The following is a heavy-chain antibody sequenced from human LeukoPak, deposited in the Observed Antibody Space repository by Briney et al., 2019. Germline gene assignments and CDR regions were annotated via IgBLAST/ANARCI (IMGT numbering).Heavy chain of an antibody. D-gene: IGHD3-3*01. V-gene: IGHV1-69*04. CDR1: GGTFSSYA. Sequence: ASVKVSCKASGGTFSSYAISWVRQAPGQGLEWMGRIIPILGIASYAQKFQGRVTITADKSTSTAYMELSSLRSEDTAVYYCARREWNYYYGMDVWGQGTTVTVSS. CDR2: IIPILGIA. CDR3: ARREWNYYYGMDV. J-gene: IGHJ6*02.